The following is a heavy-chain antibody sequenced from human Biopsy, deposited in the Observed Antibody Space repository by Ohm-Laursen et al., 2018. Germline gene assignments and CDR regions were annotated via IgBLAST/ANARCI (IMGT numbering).Heavy chain of an antibody. J-gene: IGHJ4*02. CDR3: AADINVWNVNY. CDR2: FAPENGKT. CDR1: GYTLTELS. D-gene: IGHD1-1*01. Sequence: ASVKVSCKVSGYTLTELSMHWVRRAPGKGLEWMGGFAPENGKTVYTQNFQARVSMTEDTSTDTAYMELRSLRSEDTAVYYCAADINVWNVNYWGQGTQVTVSS. V-gene: IGHV1-24*01.